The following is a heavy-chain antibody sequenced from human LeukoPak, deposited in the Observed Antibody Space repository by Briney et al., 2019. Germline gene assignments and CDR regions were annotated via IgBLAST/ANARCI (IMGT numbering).Heavy chain of an antibody. Sequence: GGSLRLSCAASGFTFSNYAMHWVRRPPGKGLEWVAIIWYDGSYKYYADSVKGRFTVSRDNSKNTLYLQVNSLTAEDTAVYYCGRGNSDAFDIWGQGTMVTVSS. CDR2: IWYDGSYK. CDR1: GFTFSNYA. D-gene: IGHD4-23*01. V-gene: IGHV3-33*01. J-gene: IGHJ3*02. CDR3: GRGNSDAFDI.